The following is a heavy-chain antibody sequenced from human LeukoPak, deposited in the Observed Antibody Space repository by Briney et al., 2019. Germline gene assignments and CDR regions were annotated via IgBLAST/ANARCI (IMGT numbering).Heavy chain of an antibody. CDR2: INPSGGST. CDR1: GYTFTSYY. J-gene: IGHJ4*02. D-gene: IGHD3-22*01. CDR3: ARDLRYYYDSSGYYFDY. V-gene: IGHV1-46*01. Sequence: ASVKVSCKASGYTFTSYYMHWVRQAPGQGLEWMGIINPSGGSTSYAQKFQGRATMTRDTSTSTVYMELSSLRSEDTAVYYCARDLRYYYDSSGYYFDYWGQGTLVTVSS.